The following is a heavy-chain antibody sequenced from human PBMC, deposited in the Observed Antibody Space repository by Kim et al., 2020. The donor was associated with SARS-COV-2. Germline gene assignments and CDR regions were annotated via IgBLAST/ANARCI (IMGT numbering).Heavy chain of an antibody. CDR1: GGSFSGYY. CDR2: INHSGST. CDR3: ARGGVEVPAAGEGYYYYYGMDV. D-gene: IGHD2-2*01. V-gene: IGHV4-34*01. Sequence: SETLSLTCAVYGGSFSGYYWSWIRQPPGKGLEWIGEINHSGSTNYNPSLKSRVTISVDTSKNQFSLKLSSVTAADTAVYYCARGGVEVPAAGEGYYYYYGMDVWGQGTTVTVSS. J-gene: IGHJ6*02.